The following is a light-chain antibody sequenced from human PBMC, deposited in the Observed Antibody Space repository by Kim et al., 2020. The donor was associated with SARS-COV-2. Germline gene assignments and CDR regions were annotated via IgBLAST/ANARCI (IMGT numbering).Light chain of an antibody. CDR1: GGSIASSF. J-gene: IGLJ2*01. CDR2: GNN. Sequence: GKTVTISCTRSGGSIASSFVQWYQQRPGTSPIPLIYGNNRRPSAAPDRFSGSIDSSSNSASLTMSGLKTEVEADYCGQSSSVTAGIFGGGTRLTVL. CDR3: QSSSVTAGI. V-gene: IGLV6-57*01.